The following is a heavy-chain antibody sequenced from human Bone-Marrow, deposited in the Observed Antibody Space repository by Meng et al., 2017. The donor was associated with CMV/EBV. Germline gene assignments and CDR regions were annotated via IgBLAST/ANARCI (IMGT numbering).Heavy chain of an antibody. J-gene: IGHJ4*02. CDR3: ARATGDYYGSGIAY. D-gene: IGHD3-10*01. V-gene: IGHV4-38-2*02. CDR1: GYSISSGYY. CDR2: IHYSGRT. Sequence: GSLRLSCTVSGYSISSGYYWGWIRQPPGKGLEWIGFIHYSGRTHYNPSLRSRLGMSVDTSKNQFSLKLSSVTAADTAVYYCARATGDYYGSGIAYWGQGTRVTVYS.